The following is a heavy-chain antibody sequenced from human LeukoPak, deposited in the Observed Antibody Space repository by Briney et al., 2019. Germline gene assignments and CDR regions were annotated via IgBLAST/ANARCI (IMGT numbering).Heavy chain of an antibody. D-gene: IGHD6-6*01. CDR3: AGSEYKGVYYYGMDV. V-gene: IGHV4-59*01. CDR1: GGSISSYY. Sequence: SETLSLTCTVSGGSISSYYWSWIRQPPGKGLEWIGYIYYSGSTNYNPSLKSRVTISVDTSKNQFSLKLSSVTVADTAVYYCAGSEYKGVYYYGMDVWGQGTTVTVSS. J-gene: IGHJ6*02. CDR2: IYYSGST.